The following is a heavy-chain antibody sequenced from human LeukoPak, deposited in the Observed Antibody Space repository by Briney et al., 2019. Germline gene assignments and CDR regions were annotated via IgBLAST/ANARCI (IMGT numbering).Heavy chain of an antibody. CDR3: ARSLATAYYYMDV. CDR1: GFTLSKYA. D-gene: IGHD5-12*01. J-gene: IGHJ6*03. Sequence: PGGSLRLSCAASGFTLSKYAMHWVRQAPGTGLGGVAVISYDGSDKYYADSVQGRFTISRDNSKNTLYLQMNSLKAEDTAVYYCARSLATAYYYMDVWGKGTTVTVSS. CDR2: ISYDGSDK. V-gene: IGHV3-30*04.